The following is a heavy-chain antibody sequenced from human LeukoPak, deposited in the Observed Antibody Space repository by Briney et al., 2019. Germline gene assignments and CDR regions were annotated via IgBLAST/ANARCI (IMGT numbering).Heavy chain of an antibody. CDR3: ARDTVTDALFFEYYYYGMDV. CDR2: ISSSGSTI. J-gene: IGHJ6*02. V-gene: IGHV3-11*01. Sequence: GGSLRLSCAASGFTFSDYYMSWIRQAPGKGLEWVSYISSSGSTIYYADSVRGRFTISRHNAKNSLYLQMNSLRAEDTAVYYCARDTVTDALFFEYYYYGMDVWGQGTTVTVSS. CDR1: GFTFSDYY. D-gene: IGHD4-11*01.